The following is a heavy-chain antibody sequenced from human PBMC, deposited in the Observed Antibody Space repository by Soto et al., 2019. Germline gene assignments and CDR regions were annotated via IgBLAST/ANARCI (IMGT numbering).Heavy chain of an antibody. D-gene: IGHD2-15*01. Sequence: EVQVLESGGGLVQPGGSLRLSCEGSGFTVSSHAMTWIRQAPGKGPEWVSTITADGGTYYADSVKGRFAMSRDTSDSTLYLQMNSLGAEVTAAYYCAPHVSCSGGSCQYDAFAIRGQGTMVTVSS. CDR2: ITADGGT. V-gene: IGHV3-23*01. CDR3: APHVSCSGGSCQYDAFAI. CDR1: GFTVSSHA. J-gene: IGHJ3*02.